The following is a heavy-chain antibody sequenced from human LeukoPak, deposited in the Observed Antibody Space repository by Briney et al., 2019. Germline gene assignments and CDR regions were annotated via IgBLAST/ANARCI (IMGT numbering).Heavy chain of an antibody. V-gene: IGHV4-39*01. CDR2: MYYSGST. CDR3: ASQRANYFDY. CDR1: GGSISSRNYY. Sequence: SETLSLTCAVSGGSISSRNYYWGWIRQPPGKGLEWIGSMYYSGSTYYNPSLKSRVTISVDTSKNQFSLKLSSVTAADTAVYYCASQRANYFDYWGQGTLVTVSS. J-gene: IGHJ4*02.